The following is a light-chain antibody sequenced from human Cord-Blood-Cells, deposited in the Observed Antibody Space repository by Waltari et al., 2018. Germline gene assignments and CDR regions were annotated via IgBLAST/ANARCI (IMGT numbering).Light chain of an antibody. V-gene: IGKV3-20*01. CDR1: QSFSSSY. CDR2: GAS. CDR3: QQYGSSF. Sequence: EIVLTQSPGTLSLSPGERATLSCRASQSFSSSYLAWYQQKPGQAPRLLIYGASSRATGIPDRFSGSGSGTDFTLTISRLEPEDFAVYYCQQYGSSFFGGGTKVEIK. J-gene: IGKJ4*01.